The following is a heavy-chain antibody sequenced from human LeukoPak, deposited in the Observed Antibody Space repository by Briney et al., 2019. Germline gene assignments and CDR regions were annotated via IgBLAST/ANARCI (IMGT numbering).Heavy chain of an antibody. CDR1: GFTFSDAW. Sequence: PGGSLRHSCAASGFTFSDAWMSWVRQAPGKGLEWVGRIKSKTDGGTTDYAAPVKGRFTISRDDSKNTLYLQINSLKTEETAVYYCTTILVGWNGPPGFDPWGQGTLVTVSS. V-gene: IGHV3-15*01. CDR3: TTILVGWNGPPGFDP. D-gene: IGHD1-1*01. J-gene: IGHJ5*02. CDR2: IKSKTDGGTT.